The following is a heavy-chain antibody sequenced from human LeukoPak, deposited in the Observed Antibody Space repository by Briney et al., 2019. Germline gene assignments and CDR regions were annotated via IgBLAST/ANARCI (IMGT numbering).Heavy chain of an antibody. Sequence: GSSVKVSCKASGYTFTGNYMHWVRQAPGQRLERMVEINPNSGGTNYAQKFQVRVTMTRDTSISTAYMELSRLRSDDTGVYYCVRARGTATGLAVDYWGQGTLVTVSS. J-gene: IGHJ4*02. CDR2: INPNSGGT. D-gene: IGHD5-18*01. CDR3: VRARGTATGLAVDY. CDR1: GYTFTGNY. V-gene: IGHV1-2*02.